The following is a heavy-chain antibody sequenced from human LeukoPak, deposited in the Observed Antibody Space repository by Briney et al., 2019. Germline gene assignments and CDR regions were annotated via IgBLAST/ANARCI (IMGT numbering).Heavy chain of an antibody. V-gene: IGHV1-69*13. CDR2: IIPIFDTA. Sequence: ASVKVSCKASGGTFSSYAISWVRQAPGQGLEWMGGIIPIFDTANYAQKFQGRVTITADESTSTAYMELSSLRSEDTAVYYCARVVGSGWGNPDYYYYGMDVWGQGTTVTVSS. CDR3: ARVVGSGWGNPDYYYYGMDV. D-gene: IGHD6-19*01. J-gene: IGHJ6*02. CDR1: GGTFSSYA.